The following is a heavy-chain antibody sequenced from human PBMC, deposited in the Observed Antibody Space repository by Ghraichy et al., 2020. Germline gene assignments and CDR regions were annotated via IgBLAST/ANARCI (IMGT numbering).Heavy chain of an antibody. V-gene: IGHV2-70*11. CDR2: IDWDDDK. J-gene: IGHJ4*02. D-gene: IGHD1-26*01. CDR1: GFSLSTSAMC. CDR3: VRQVGATTGRRFDF. Sequence: SGPTLVKPTQTLTLTCTFSGFSLSTSAMCVSWIRQPPGKALEWLARIDWDDDKYYSPSLKTRLTISKDTSRNQVVLTMTNMDPVDTATYNCVRQVGATTGRRFDFWGQGTLVTVSS.